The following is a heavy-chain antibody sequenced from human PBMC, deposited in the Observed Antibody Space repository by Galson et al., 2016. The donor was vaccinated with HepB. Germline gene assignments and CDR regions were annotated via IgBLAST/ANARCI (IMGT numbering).Heavy chain of an antibody. D-gene: IGHD1-26*01. CDR3: ASTAMGRSGIDF. CDR1: GVSISSSDYY. V-gene: IGHV4-39*07. J-gene: IGHJ4*02. CDR2: LYFSGRT. Sequence: SETLSLTCNVSGVSISSSDYYWGWIRQPPGKGLEWIGSLYFSGRTYYNPSLKSRVTISVDTSKNPKNQFSLNLNSVTAADTALYYCASTAMGRSGIDFWGRGALVTVSS.